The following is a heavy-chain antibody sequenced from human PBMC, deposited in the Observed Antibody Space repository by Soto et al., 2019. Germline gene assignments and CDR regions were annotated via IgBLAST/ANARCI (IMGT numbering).Heavy chain of an antibody. V-gene: IGHV3-30-3*01. CDR1: GFTFSSYA. Sequence: QVQLVESGGGVVQPGRSLRLSCAASGFTFSSYAMHWVRQAPGKGLEWVAVISYDGSNKYYADSVKGRFTISRDNSKNTLYLQMNSLRAEDTAVYYCARVPVDYGDYFWFDPWGQGTLVTVSS. D-gene: IGHD4-17*01. CDR2: ISYDGSNK. J-gene: IGHJ5*02. CDR3: ARVPVDYGDYFWFDP.